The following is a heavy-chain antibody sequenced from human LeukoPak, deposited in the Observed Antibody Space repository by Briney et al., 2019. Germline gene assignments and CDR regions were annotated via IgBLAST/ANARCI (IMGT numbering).Heavy chain of an antibody. D-gene: IGHD6-19*01. CDR2: IYHSGST. CDR1: GGSISSGGYS. CDR3: ARGEGIAVAGVDY. J-gene: IGHJ4*02. Sequence: PSETLSLTCAVSGGSISSGGYSWSWIRQPPGKGLEWIGYIYHSGSTYYNPSLKSRVTISVDRSKNQFSLKLSSVTAADTAVYYCARGEGIAVAGVDYWGQGTLVTVSS. V-gene: IGHV4-30-2*01.